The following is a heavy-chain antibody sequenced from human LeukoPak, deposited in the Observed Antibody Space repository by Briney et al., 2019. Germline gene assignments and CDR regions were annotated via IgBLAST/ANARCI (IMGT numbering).Heavy chain of an antibody. D-gene: IGHD6-25*01. CDR2: INHSGST. CDR1: GGSFSGYY. CDR3: ARRPRYSSGWNWFDP. J-gene: IGHJ5*02. Sequence: SETLSLTCAVYGGSFSGYYWSWIRQPPGKGLEWIGEINHSGSTNYNPSLKSRVTISVDTSKNQFSLKLSSVTAADTAVYYCARRPRYSSGWNWFDPWGQGTLVTVSS. V-gene: IGHV4-34*01.